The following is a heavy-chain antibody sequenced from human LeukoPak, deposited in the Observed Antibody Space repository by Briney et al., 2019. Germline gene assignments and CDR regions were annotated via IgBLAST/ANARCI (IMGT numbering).Heavy chain of an antibody. CDR2: IKQDGTEK. CDR3: ARDAEVGTLFGVLSRYNWFDP. CDR1: GFTFDDYG. Sequence: PGGSLRLSCAASGFTFDDYGMSWVRQAPGKGLEWVANIKQDGTEKYYADSVKGRFTISRDNAKKSLYLQMNSLRAEDTAVYYCARDAEVGTLFGVLSRYNWFDPWGQGALVTVSS. J-gene: IGHJ5*02. V-gene: IGHV3-7*01. D-gene: IGHD3-3*01.